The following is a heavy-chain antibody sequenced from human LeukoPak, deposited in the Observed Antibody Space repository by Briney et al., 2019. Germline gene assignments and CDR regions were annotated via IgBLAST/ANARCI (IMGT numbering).Heavy chain of an antibody. CDR3: ARVPAAAYHYFDY. D-gene: IGHD6-13*01. Sequence: SETLSLTCTVSGYSIRSGFYWGWIRQPPGKGLEWIGNIYHSGSTYYNPSLKSRVTISVDTSKNQFSLKLSSVTAADTAVYYCARVPAAAYHYFDYWGQGTLVTVSS. J-gene: IGHJ4*02. CDR1: GYSIRSGFY. CDR2: IYHSGST. V-gene: IGHV4-38-2*02.